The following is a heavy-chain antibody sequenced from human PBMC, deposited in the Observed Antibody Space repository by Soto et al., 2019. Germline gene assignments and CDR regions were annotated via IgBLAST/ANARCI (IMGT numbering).Heavy chain of an antibody. J-gene: IGHJ2*01. CDR1: GFTFSTYW. D-gene: IGHD3-16*01. CDR2: IKQDGSEK. Sequence: EVQLVESGGGLVQPGGSLRLSCAASGFTFSTYWMSWVRQAPGKGLEWVANIKQDGSEKYYVDSVEGRFTISRDNAENSLYQQMNSLRAEDTAVYYTTRVVAGGHWFFDLWGRGTLVTVSS. V-gene: IGHV3-7*05. CDR3: TRVVAGGHWFFDL.